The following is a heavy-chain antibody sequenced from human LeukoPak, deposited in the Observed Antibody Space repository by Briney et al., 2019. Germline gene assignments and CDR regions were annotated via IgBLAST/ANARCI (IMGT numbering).Heavy chain of an antibody. CDR2: IIPIFGTA. J-gene: IGHJ4*02. D-gene: IGHD6-19*01. V-gene: IGHV1-69*05. Sequence: GASVKVSCKASGYTFTSYDINWVRQATGQGLEWMGGIIPIFGTANYAQKFQGRVTITTDESTSTAYMELSSLRSEDTAVYYCAREPGYSSGWYLGYFDYWGQGTLVTVSS. CDR1: GYTFTSYD. CDR3: AREPGYSSGWYLGYFDY.